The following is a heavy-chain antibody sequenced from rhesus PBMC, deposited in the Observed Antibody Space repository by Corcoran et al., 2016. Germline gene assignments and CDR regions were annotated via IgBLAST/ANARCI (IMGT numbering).Heavy chain of an antibody. CDR1: GVTLSNYW. CDR2: IDGNSYAS. J-gene: IGHJ4*01. D-gene: IGHD2-27*01. CDR3: ATGGFTTYRDN. V-gene: IGHV4-80*01. Sequence: QVQLRESGPGLVKPSETLSLTCTVFGVTLSNYWWAWIRQPPGEGMEWIGDIDGNSYASHYNPSLKSRVIISKDASKNQFSLRMTSLTVADTAIYYCATGGFTTYRDNWGQGVLVTVSS.